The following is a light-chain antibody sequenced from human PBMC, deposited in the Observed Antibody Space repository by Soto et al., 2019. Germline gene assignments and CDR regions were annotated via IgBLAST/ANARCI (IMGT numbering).Light chain of an antibody. V-gene: IGKV3-20*01. Sequence: EIVLTQSPATLSLSPGERATLSCRASQSVGSFLAWYQQKPGQAPRLLIYDASIRATGIPARFSGSGSGADFTLTISRLEPEDFAVYYCQQYGSSQWTFGQGTKVDIK. J-gene: IGKJ1*01. CDR1: QSVGSF. CDR2: DAS. CDR3: QQYGSSQWT.